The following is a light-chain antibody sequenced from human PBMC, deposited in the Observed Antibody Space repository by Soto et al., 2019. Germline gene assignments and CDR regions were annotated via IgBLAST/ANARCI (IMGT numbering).Light chain of an antibody. CDR2: EGS. J-gene: IGLJ2*01. CDR3: CSYAGSSTPVV. Sequence: QSALTQPASVSGSPGQSITISCTGTSSDVGSYNLVSWYQQHPGKAPKLMIYEGSKRPSGVSNRFSGSKSGNTASLTISGLQAEYDADYYCCSYAGSSTPVVFGGGTKVTVL. CDR1: SSDVGSYNL. V-gene: IGLV2-23*01.